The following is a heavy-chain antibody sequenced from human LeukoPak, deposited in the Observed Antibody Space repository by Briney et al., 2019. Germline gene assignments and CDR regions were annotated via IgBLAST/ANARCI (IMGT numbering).Heavy chain of an antibody. CDR2: IYYSGST. Sequence: SETLSLTCTVSGGSISSSSYYWGWIRQPPGKGLEWIGSIYYSGSTYYNPSLKSRVTISVDTSKNQFSLKLSSVTAADTAVYYCARDLVVGATLGLGSNWFDPWGQGTLVTVSS. CDR3: ARDLVVGATLGLGSNWFDP. J-gene: IGHJ5*02. D-gene: IGHD1-26*01. CDR1: GGSISSSSYY. V-gene: IGHV4-39*07.